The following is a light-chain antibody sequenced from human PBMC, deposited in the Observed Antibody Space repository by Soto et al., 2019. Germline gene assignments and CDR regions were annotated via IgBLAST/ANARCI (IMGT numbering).Light chain of an antibody. V-gene: IGLV2-8*01. CDR2: EVN. CDR3: NSYAGWIYV. J-gene: IGLJ1*01. CDR1: SSDVGAYNY. Sequence: QSALTQPPSASGSPGQSVTISCTGTSSDVGAYNYVSWYQHHPGKAPKLIIFEVNTRPSGVPDRFSGSKFGNTASLTVSGLQAEDEADYYCNSYAGWIYVFGTGTKLTVL.